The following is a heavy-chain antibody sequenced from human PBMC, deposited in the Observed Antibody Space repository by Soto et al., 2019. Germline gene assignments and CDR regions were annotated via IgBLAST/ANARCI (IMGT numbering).Heavy chain of an antibody. CDR1: GYTFASYG. J-gene: IGHJ4*02. CDR2: ISGYNGNT. CDR3: ARDDEDFWSGHPDY. D-gene: IGHD3-3*01. V-gene: IGHV1-18*01. Sequence: ASVKVSCKASGYTFASYGISWVRQAPGQGLEWMGWISGYNGNTNHAQKLQGRVSMTTDTSTSTAYMELRSLRSDDTAVYYCARDDEDFWSGHPDYWGQGTLVTVSS.